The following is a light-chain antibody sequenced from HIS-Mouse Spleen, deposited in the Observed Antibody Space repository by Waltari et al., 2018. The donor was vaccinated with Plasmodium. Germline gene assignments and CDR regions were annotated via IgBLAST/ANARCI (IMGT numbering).Light chain of an antibody. CDR2: WAS. CDR1: QSVLYSSNNKNY. CDR3: QQYYSTPYT. Sequence: DIVMTQSPDSLAVSLGERAPITCKSSQSVLYSSNNKNYLAWYQQKPGQPPKLLIYWASTRESGVPDRVSGSGSGTDFTLTISSLQAEDVAVYYCQQYYSTPYTFGQGTKLEIK. V-gene: IGKV4-1*01. J-gene: IGKJ2*01.